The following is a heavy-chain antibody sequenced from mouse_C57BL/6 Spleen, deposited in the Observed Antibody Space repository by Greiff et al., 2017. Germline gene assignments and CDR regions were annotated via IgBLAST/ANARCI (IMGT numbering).Heavy chain of an antibody. J-gene: IGHJ4*01. Sequence: EVKVVESGGGLVQPKGSLKLSCAASGFSFNTYAMNWVRQAPGKGLEWVARIRSKSNNYATYYADSVKDRFTISRDDSESMLYLQMNNLKTEDTAMYYCVRQGDYVFYAMDYWGQGTSVTVSS. CDR3: VRQGDYVFYAMDY. V-gene: IGHV10-1*01. CDR2: IRSKSNNYAT. CDR1: GFSFNTYA. D-gene: IGHD2-4*01.